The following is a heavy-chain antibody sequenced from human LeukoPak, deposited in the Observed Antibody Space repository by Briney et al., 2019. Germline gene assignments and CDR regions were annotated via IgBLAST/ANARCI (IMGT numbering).Heavy chain of an antibody. Sequence: PGGSLRLSCAASGFTFSSYSMNWVRQAPGKGLEWVSSISSSSSYIYYADSVKGRFTISRDNAKNSLYLQMNSLRAEDTAVYYCARSGGLYYDILTGYPLGYYGMDVWGQGTTVTASS. CDR3: ARSGGLYYDILTGYPLGYYGMDV. CDR2: ISSSSSYI. J-gene: IGHJ6*02. CDR1: GFTFSSYS. D-gene: IGHD3-9*01. V-gene: IGHV3-21*01.